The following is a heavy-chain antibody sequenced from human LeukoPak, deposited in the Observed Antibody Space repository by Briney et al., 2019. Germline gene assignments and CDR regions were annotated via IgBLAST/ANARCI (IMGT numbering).Heavy chain of an antibody. CDR1: GYAFSSYG. V-gene: IGHV1-18*01. D-gene: IGHD3-22*01. CDR3: TRGTEMDSSGSNGFFGSHY. J-gene: IGHJ4*02. CDR2: ISAFSGNS. Sequence: ASVKVSCKASGYAFSSYGITWVRQAPGQGLQWMGWISAFSGNSKYAQMFQGRVTMATDTSTNTAYMELRSLRSDDTAVYYCTRGTEMDSSGSNGFFGSHYWGQGTLVTVSS.